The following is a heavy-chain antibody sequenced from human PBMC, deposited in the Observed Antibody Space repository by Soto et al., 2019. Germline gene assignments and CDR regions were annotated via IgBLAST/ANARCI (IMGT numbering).Heavy chain of an antibody. D-gene: IGHD3-3*01. V-gene: IGHV3-33*01. CDR3: ARDVGDFWIGYYPYYMDV. CDR1: GFIFSSAG. J-gene: IGHJ6*03. Sequence: PGGSLRLSCAASGFIFSSAGMHWVRQAPGKGLEWVAIGWYDGSNKYYADSVKGRFTISRDNSKNTLYLQMNSLRAEDTAVYYCARDVGDFWIGYYPYYMDVWGKGTTVTVSS. CDR2: GWYDGSNK.